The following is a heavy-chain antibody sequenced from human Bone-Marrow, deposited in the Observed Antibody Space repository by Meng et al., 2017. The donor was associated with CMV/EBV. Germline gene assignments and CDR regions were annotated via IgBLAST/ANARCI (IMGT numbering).Heavy chain of an antibody. CDR1: GFTFGSYG. J-gene: IGHJ3*02. Sequence: GGSLRLSCAASGFTFGSYGMHWVRQAPGKGLEWVAFIRYDGSNKYYADSVKGRFTISRDNSKNTLYLQMNSLRAEDTAVNYCAKYNDFWSGYYTDAFDIWGQGTMVTVSS. CDR3: AKYNDFWSGYYTDAFDI. V-gene: IGHV3-30*02. CDR2: IRYDGSNK. D-gene: IGHD3-3*01.